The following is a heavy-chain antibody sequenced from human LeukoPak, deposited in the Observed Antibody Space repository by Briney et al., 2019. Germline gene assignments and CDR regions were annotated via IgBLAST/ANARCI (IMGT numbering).Heavy chain of an antibody. V-gene: IGHV1-46*01. CDR3: ARGRRGLPTAYYFDY. Sequence: RGASVKVSCKASGYTFTSYYMHWVRQAPGQGLEWMGIINPSGGSTSYAQKFQGRVTMTRDTSTSTVYMELSSLRSGDTAVYYCARGRRGLPTAYYFDYWGQGTLVTVSS. D-gene: IGHD1-26*01. CDR2: INPSGGST. J-gene: IGHJ4*02. CDR1: GYTFTSYY.